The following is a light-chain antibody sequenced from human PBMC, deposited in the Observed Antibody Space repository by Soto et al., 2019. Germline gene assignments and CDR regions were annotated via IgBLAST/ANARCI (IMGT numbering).Light chain of an antibody. CDR2: GAS. J-gene: IGKJ2*01. CDR3: QQYGSSPPYP. CDR1: QSVSSSY. Sequence: EIVLTQSPGTLSLSPGERATLSCRASQSVSSSYLAWYQQKPGQAPRLLIYGASSRSTGIPDRFSGSGSGTAFTLTISRLEHEAFAVYYCQQYGSSPPYPFGQGTKLEIK. V-gene: IGKV3-20*01.